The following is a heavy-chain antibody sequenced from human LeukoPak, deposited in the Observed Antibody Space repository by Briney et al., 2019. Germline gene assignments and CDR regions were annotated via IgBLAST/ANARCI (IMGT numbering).Heavy chain of an antibody. Sequence: GGSLRLSCAASGFTRSTYVMSWGRPAPGKGLEWLSLILHNGDSTYYADSVKGRFTISRDNSKNTLYLQMNSLRAEDTAVYYCAKKTAVAGTCDYWGQGTLVTVSS. D-gene: IGHD6-19*01. J-gene: IGHJ4*02. CDR1: GFTRSTYV. CDR3: AKKTAVAGTCDY. V-gene: IGHV3-23*01. CDR2: ILHNGDST.